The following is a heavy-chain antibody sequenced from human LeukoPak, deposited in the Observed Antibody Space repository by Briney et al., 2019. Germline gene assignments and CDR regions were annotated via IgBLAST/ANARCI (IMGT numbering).Heavy chain of an antibody. CDR2: ISGSGDST. CDR1: GFTFSNYA. CDR3: AKDSDACAFVY. J-gene: IGHJ4*02. D-gene: IGHD3-16*01. Sequence: GGSLRLSCTASGFTFSNYAMIWVRQAPGKGLEWVSIISGSGDSTSYADSVKGLFTISRDNSKNTLYLQLNSLRAEDSAVYYCAKDSDACAFVYWGQGTLVTVSS. V-gene: IGHV3-23*01.